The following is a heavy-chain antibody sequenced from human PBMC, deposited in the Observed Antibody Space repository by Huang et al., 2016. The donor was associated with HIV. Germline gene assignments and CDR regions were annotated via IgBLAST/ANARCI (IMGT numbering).Heavy chain of an antibody. V-gene: IGHV1-18*04. CDR2: ISADSGNP. J-gene: IGHJ6*02. D-gene: IGHD3-10*01. Sequence: QVHLVQSRGELKKPGASVRVSCKTSGYTFNTYGIGWVRQAPGQGLEWMGWISADSGNPNYAQKFQGRLTLTTDTSTRTVYMDLRSLRSDDTAVYYCATDTRAYYYGSGTNGMDVWGQGTTVIVSS. CDR3: ATDTRAYYYGSGTNGMDV. CDR1: GYTFNTYG.